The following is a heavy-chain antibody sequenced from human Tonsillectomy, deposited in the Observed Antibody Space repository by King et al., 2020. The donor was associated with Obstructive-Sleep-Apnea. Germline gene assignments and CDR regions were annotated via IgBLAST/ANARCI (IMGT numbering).Heavy chain of an antibody. CDR2: ISYDGSNK. Sequence: VQLVESGGGVVQPGRSLRLSCAASGFTFSSYAMHWVRQAPGKGLEWVAVISYDGSNKYYADSVKGRFTISRDNSKNTLYLQMNSLRAEDTAVYYCAGDLPRDSSGWYGMDSWGQGTLVTVSS. D-gene: IGHD6-19*01. CDR1: GFTFSSYA. CDR3: AGDLPRDSSGWYGMDS. J-gene: IGHJ4*02. V-gene: IGHV3-30*04.